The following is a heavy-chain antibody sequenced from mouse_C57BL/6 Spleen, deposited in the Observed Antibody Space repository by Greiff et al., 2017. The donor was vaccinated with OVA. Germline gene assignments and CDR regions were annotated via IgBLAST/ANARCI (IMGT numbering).Heavy chain of an antibody. CDR2: ISDGGSYT. Sequence: EVQLVESGGGLVKPGGSLKLSCAASGFTFSSYAMSWVRQTPEKRLEWVATISDGGSYTYYPANVKGRFTLSRDNAKNNLYLQMSHLKSEDTAMYYCARDRDYSNSYYFDYWGQGTTLTVSS. D-gene: IGHD2-5*01. CDR1: GFTFSSYA. J-gene: IGHJ2*01. CDR3: ARDRDYSNSYYFDY. V-gene: IGHV5-4*01.